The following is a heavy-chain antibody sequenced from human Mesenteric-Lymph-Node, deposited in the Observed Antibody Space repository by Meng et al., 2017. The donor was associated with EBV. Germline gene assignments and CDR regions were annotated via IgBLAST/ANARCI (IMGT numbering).Heavy chain of an antibody. J-gene: IGHJ4*02. CDR2: INDSGST. Sequence: GRLQQWGAVCLKAAGTLSLPVPVYGGSFSAYYWSWIRQPPGKGLEWIGEINDSGSTNYNPSLKSRVTISLDTSNKHFSLKLSSVTAADAAVYYCARSYSNFQFFDSWGQGTLVTVSS. CDR1: GGSFSAYY. CDR3: ARSYSNFQFFDS. V-gene: IGHV4-34*01. D-gene: IGHD4-11*01.